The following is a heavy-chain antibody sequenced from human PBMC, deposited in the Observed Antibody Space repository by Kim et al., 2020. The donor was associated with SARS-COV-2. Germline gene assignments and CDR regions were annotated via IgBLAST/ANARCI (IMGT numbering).Heavy chain of an antibody. CDR2: IYYSGST. V-gene: IGHV4-59*08. J-gene: IGHJ6*02. CDR3: ARHGITMVRGVISYYYGMDV. Sequence: SETLSLTCTVSGGSISSYYWSWIRQPPGNGLEWIGYIYYSGSTNYNPSLKSRVTISVDTSKNQFSLKLSSVTAADTAVYYCARHGITMVRGVISYYYGMDVWGQGTTVTVSS. CDR1: GGSISSYY. D-gene: IGHD3-10*01.